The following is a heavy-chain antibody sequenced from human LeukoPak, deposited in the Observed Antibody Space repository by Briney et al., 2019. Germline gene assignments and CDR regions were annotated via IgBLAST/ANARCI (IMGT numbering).Heavy chain of an antibody. Sequence: ASVKVSCKASGFPFTNYGIAWVRQAPGQGLEWMGWISGHQGNTKYAQNFQGRVTMTIDTSTSTAYMDLRSLRSDDTAIYFCARCVLGKITAGPFEYWGQGTLVAVSS. J-gene: IGHJ4*02. CDR1: GFPFTNYG. CDR2: ISGHQGNT. V-gene: IGHV1-18*01. CDR3: ARCVLGKITAGPFEY. D-gene: IGHD7-27*01.